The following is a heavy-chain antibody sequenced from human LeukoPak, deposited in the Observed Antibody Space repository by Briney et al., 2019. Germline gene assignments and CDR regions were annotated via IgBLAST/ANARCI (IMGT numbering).Heavy chain of an antibody. CDR2: ITSSSTYI. CDR1: GFTFSSYN. V-gene: IGHV3-21*01. Sequence: GGSLRLSCAASGFTFSSYNMNWVRQAPGKGLEWVSSITSSSTYIYYADSVKGRFTIPRDNAKNSLYLQMNSLRAEDTAVYYCARDRGGYGDYWGQGTLVTVSS. J-gene: IGHJ4*02. D-gene: IGHD3-10*01. CDR3: ARDRGGYGDY.